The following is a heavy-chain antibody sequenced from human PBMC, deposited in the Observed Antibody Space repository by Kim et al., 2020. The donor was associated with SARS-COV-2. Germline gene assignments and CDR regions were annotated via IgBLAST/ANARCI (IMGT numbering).Heavy chain of an antibody. CDR1: GFTFSSYS. CDR2: ITSSSSYI. Sequence: GGSLRLSCAASGFTFSSYSMHWVRQAPGKGLEWVSSITSSSSYIYYADSVKGRFTISRDNAKNSLYLQMNSLRAEDTAVYYCASVAAAGPTVYYYYGRDVGRQGTTVTVPS. D-gene: IGHD6-13*01. CDR3: ASVAAAGPTVYYYYGRDV. V-gene: IGHV3-21*01. J-gene: IGHJ6*02.